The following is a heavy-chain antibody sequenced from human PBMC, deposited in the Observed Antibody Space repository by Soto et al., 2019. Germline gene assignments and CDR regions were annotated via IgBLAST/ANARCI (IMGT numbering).Heavy chain of an antibody. Sequence: QVQLVESGGGVVQPGGSLRLSCEASGFPFSAYGMHWIRQAPGKGLEWVAVIWFDSSHSFYADSVQGRFTVSRDTSKNTQYLQMSSLRAEDTAVYYCARYSSNSYYFDYWGQGALVTVSS. V-gene: IGHV3-33*01. CDR2: IWFDSSHS. D-gene: IGHD6-13*01. CDR1: GFPFSAYG. J-gene: IGHJ4*02. CDR3: ARYSSNSYYFDY.